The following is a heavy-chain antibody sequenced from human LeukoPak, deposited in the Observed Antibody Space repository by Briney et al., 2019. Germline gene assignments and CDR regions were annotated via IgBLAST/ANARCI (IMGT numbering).Heavy chain of an antibody. Sequence: PGGSLRLSCAASGFTFDDYAMHWVRQAPGKGLEWVSGISWNSGSIGYADSVKGRFTISRDNAKNSLYLQMNSLRAEDTALYYCAKATHRYSSSWYLDYWGQGTLVTVSS. CDR1: GFTFDDYA. V-gene: IGHV3-9*01. CDR2: ISWNSGSI. J-gene: IGHJ4*02. D-gene: IGHD6-13*01. CDR3: AKATHRYSSSWYLDY.